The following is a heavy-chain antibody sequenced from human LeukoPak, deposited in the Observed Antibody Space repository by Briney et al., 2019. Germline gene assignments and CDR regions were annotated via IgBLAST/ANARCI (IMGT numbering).Heavy chain of an antibody. CDR2: IYYSGST. J-gene: IGHJ2*01. Sequence: PSETLSLTCAVYGGSFSGYYWSWIRRPPGKGLEWIGYIYYSGSTNYNPSLKSRVTISVDTSKNQFSLKLSSVTAADTAVYYCARVYYSNSYDYWYFDLWGRGTLVTVSS. CDR3: ARVYYSNSYDYWYFDL. CDR1: GGSFSGYY. D-gene: IGHD6-13*01. V-gene: IGHV4-59*01.